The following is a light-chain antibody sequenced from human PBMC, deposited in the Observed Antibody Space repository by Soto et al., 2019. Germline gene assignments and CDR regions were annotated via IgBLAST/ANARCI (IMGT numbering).Light chain of an antibody. J-gene: IGKJ1*01. CDR2: KAS. CDR3: QQYDSLWTFGHPDDRLWT. V-gene: IGKV1-5*03. CDR1: QSISDW. Sequence: DIQMTQSPSTLSASVGDRVTITCRASQSISDWLAWYQQKPGKAPNLLIYKASSLESGVPSRFSGSGPGKEFALTISSLQSDDFATYYCQQYDSLWTFGHPDDRLWTFGQGNKVEI.